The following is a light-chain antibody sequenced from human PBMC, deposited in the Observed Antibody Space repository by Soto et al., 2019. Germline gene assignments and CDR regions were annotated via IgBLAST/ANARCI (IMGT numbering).Light chain of an antibody. CDR1: QSITDW. CDR2: DAS. J-gene: IGKJ3*01. Sequence: IQMTQSPSTLSASVGDRVTVTCRASQSITDWLAWYQQKPGQAPQLLINDASSLETGVPSRFSGRGSGTEFTLSISSLQPEDFAPYYCQQYNAYPFTFGRGATVDI. V-gene: IGKV1-5*01. CDR3: QQYNAYPFT.